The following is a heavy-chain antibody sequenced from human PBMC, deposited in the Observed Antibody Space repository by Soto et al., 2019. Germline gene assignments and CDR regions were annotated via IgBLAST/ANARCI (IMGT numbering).Heavy chain of an antibody. CDR2: ISSSSSYI. V-gene: IGHV3-21*01. CDR3: ARPEEDWFDP. Sequence: VGSLRLSCAASGFTFSSYSMNWVRQAPGKGLEWVSSISSSSSYIYYADSVKGRFTISRDNAKNSLYLQMNSLRAEDTAVYYCARPEEDWFDPWGQGTLVTVSS. J-gene: IGHJ5*02. CDR1: GFTFSSYS.